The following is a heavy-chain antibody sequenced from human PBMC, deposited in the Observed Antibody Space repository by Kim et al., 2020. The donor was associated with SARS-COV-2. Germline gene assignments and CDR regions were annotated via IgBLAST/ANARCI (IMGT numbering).Heavy chain of an antibody. CDR2: INPNSGGT. CDR3: ATSGGYSYGYVRKARYGMDV. CDR1: GYTFTGYY. Sequence: ASVKVSCKASGYTFTGYYMHWVRQAPGQGLEWMGRINPNSGGTNYAQKFQGRVTMTRDTSISTAYMELSRLRSDDTAVYYCATSGGYSYGYVRKARYGMDVWGQGTTVTVSS. J-gene: IGHJ6*02. D-gene: IGHD5-18*01. V-gene: IGHV1-2*06.